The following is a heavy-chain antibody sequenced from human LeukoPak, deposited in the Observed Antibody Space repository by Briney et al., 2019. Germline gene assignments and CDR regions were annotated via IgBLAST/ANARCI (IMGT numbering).Heavy chain of an antibody. V-gene: IGHV4-39*07. Sequence: SETLSLTCTVSGGSISSSSYYWGWIRQPPGKGLEWIGSIYYSGSTYYNPSLKSRVTISVDTSENQFSLKLSSVTAADSAVYYCARVALVAARDDAFDIWGQGTMVTVSS. CDR1: GGSISSSSYY. J-gene: IGHJ3*02. D-gene: IGHD5-12*01. CDR2: IYYSGST. CDR3: ARVALVAARDDAFDI.